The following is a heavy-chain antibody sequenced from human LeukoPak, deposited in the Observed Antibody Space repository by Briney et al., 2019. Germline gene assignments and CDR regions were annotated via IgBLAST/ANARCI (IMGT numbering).Heavy chain of an antibody. D-gene: IGHD5-18*01. CDR3: VRTLSGYSYGLLY. CDR2: IYYSGST. CDR1: GGSISSYY. Sequence: SETLSLTCTVSGGSISSYYWSWIRQPPGKGLEWIGYIYYSGSTNYNPSLKSRVTISGDTFKNQISLNLSSVTAADTAVYYCVRTLSGYSYGLLYWGQGILVTVSS. V-gene: IGHV4-59*01. J-gene: IGHJ4*02.